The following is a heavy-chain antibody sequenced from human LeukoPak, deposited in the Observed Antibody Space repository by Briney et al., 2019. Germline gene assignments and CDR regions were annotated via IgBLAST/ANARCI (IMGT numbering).Heavy chain of an antibody. D-gene: IGHD5-24*01. Sequence: PGGSLRLSCAASGFTVSSNCMSWVRQAPGKGLEWVSVIYSGGSTYYADSVKGRFTISRDNSKNTLYLQMNSLRAEDTAVYYCARDQGDGYNLGAFDIWGQGTMVTVSS. V-gene: IGHV3-66*02. CDR1: GFTVSSNC. CDR2: IYSGGST. CDR3: ARDQGDGYNLGAFDI. J-gene: IGHJ3*02.